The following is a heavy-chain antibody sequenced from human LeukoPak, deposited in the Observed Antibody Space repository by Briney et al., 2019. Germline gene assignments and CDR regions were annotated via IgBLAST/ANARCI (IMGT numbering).Heavy chain of an antibody. Sequence: PGGSLRLSCVASAYTFSASWMTWVRQAPGKGLERVANINEDGSETWYVDSVRGRFTISRDNARNSLYLQMSSLRDDDTAVYYCASGSYGSGFYYFYYMDVWGKGTTVTVSS. CDR1: AYTFSASW. CDR3: ASGSYGSGFYYFYYMDV. CDR2: INEDGSET. V-gene: IGHV3-7*01. D-gene: IGHD3-10*01. J-gene: IGHJ6*03.